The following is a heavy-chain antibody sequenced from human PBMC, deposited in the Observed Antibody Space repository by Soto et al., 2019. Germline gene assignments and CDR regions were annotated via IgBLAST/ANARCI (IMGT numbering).Heavy chain of an antibody. Sequence: PGGSLRLSCAASGFTFSSYWMSWVRQAPGKGLEWVANINKNGSTIYYVDSVKGRFTISRDNAKNSLYLQMNSLRAEDTAVYYCASHYYGSGSYYWSGAFDIWGQGTMVTVSS. CDR2: INKNGSTI. CDR1: GFTFSSYW. V-gene: IGHV3-7*03. J-gene: IGHJ3*02. CDR3: ASHYYGSGSYYWSGAFDI. D-gene: IGHD3-10*01.